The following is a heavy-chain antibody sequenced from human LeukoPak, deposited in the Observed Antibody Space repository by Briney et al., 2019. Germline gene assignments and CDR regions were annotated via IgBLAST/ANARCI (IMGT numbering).Heavy chain of an antibody. CDR2: IYYSGST. CDR3: ARFLKYSDSSGYYLDY. CDR1: GGSISSSSYY. J-gene: IGHJ4*02. D-gene: IGHD3-22*01. Sequence: SETLSLTCTVSGGSISSSSYYWGWIRQPPGKGLEWIGSIYYSGSTYYNPSLKSRVTISVDTSKNQFSLKLSSVTAADTAVYYCARFLKYSDSSGYYLDYWGQGTLVTVSS. V-gene: IGHV4-39*07.